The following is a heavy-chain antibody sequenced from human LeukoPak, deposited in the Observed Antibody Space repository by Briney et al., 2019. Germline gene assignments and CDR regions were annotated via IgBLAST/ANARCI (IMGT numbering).Heavy chain of an antibody. CDR1: GGSISSYY. Sequence: SETLSLTCTVSGGSISSYYWSWIRQPPGKGLEWIGYIYYSGSTNYNPSLKSRVTISVDTSKNQFSLKLSSVTAADTAVYYCARDAAAADQDAFDIWGQGTMVTVSS. D-gene: IGHD6-13*01. V-gene: IGHV4-59*01. CDR3: ARDAAAADQDAFDI. CDR2: IYYSGST. J-gene: IGHJ3*02.